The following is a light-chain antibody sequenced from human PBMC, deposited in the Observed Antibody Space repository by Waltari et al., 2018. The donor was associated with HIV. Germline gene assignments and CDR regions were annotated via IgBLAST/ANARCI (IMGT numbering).Light chain of an antibody. V-gene: IGKV3-15*01. Sequence: DIMMTPSPATLSVSTGERATLSCRASQSISSNVAWYQQRRGQAPRLLIYGASTRASGIPARFSGSGSGPEFSLTISSLQSEDFAIYYCQQYSNWPRTFGQGTKVEI. CDR2: GAS. CDR1: QSISSN. CDR3: QQYSNWPRT. J-gene: IGKJ1*01.